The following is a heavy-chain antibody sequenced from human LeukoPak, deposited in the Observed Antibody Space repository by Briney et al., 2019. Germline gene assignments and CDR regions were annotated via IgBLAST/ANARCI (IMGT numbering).Heavy chain of an antibody. CDR3: ARDPDSIYGSGSYSAEYFQH. J-gene: IGHJ1*01. V-gene: IGHV3-21*01. Sequence: GGSLRLSCAASGFTFSSYSMNWVRQAPGKGLEWVSSISSSRSYIYYADSVKGRFTISRDNAKNSLYLQMNSLRAEDTAVYYCARDPDSIYGSGSYSAEYFQHWGQGTLVTVSS. CDR1: GFTFSSYS. D-gene: IGHD3-10*01. CDR2: ISSSRSYI.